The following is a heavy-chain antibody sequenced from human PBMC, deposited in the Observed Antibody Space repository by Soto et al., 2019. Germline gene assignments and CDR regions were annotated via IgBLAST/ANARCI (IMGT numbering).Heavy chain of an antibody. CDR3: AKHNKYQARYYYYYYGMDV. CDR1: GFTFSSYG. D-gene: IGHD2-2*01. CDR2: ISYDGSNK. J-gene: IGHJ6*02. V-gene: IGHV3-30*18. Sequence: GSLRLSCAASGFTFSSYGMHWVRQAPGKGLEWVAVISYDGSNKYYADSVKGRFTISRDNSKNTLYLQMNSLRAEDTAVYYCAKHNKYQARYYYYYYGMDVWGQGTTVTVSS.